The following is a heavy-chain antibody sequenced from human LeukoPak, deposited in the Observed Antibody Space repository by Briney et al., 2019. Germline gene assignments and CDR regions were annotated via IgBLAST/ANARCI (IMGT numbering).Heavy chain of an antibody. Sequence: GGSLRLSCAASGFTFSSYAMSWVRQAPGKGLEWVSAISGSGGSTYYAGSVKGRFTISRDNSKNTLYLQMNSLRAEDTAVYYCAKKSEYDILTGYYNNWFGPWGQGTLVTVSS. CDR3: AKKSEYDILTGYYNNWFGP. D-gene: IGHD3-9*01. J-gene: IGHJ5*02. CDR2: ISGSGGST. CDR1: GFTFSSYA. V-gene: IGHV3-23*01.